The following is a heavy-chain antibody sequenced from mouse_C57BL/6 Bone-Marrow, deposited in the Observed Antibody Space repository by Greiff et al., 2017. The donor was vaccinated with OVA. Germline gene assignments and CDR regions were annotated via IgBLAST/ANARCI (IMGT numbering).Heavy chain of an antibody. CDR1: GFTFSSYG. CDR2: ISSGGSYT. J-gene: IGHJ2*01. Sequence: DVKLVESGGDLVKPGGSLKLSCAASGFTFSSYGMSWVRQTPDKRLEWVATISSGGSYTYYPDSVKGRFTISRDNAKNTLYLQMSSLKSEDTAMYYCARPLGKYWGQGTTLTVSS. D-gene: IGHD4-1*01. V-gene: IGHV5-6*02. CDR3: ARPLGKY.